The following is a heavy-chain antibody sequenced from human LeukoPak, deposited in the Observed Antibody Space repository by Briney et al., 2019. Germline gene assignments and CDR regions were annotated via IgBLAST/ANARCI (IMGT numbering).Heavy chain of an antibody. CDR1: GGSFSGYY. V-gene: IGHV4-34*01. CDR3: ARGRSGQWLVPSYYYGMDV. J-gene: IGHJ6*02. Sequence: SETLSLTCAVHGGSFSGYYWSWIRQPPGKGLEWIGEINHSGSTNYNPSLKSRVTISVDTSKNQFSLKLSSVTAADTAVYYCARGRSGQWLVPSYYYGMDVWGQGTTVTVSS. CDR2: INHSGST. D-gene: IGHD6-19*01.